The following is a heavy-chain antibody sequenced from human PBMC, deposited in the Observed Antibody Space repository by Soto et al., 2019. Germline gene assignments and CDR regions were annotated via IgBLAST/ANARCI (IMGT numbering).Heavy chain of an antibody. CDR3: ARTVTAMVYGAFDI. Sequence: GGSLRLSCAASGFTFSSYWMSWVRQAPGKGLEWVANIKQDGSEKYYVDSVKGRFTISRDNAKNSLYLQMNSLRAEDTAVYYCARTVTAMVYGAFDIWGQGTMVTVSS. CDR1: GFTFSSYW. CDR2: IKQDGSEK. J-gene: IGHJ3*02. V-gene: IGHV3-7*01. D-gene: IGHD5-18*01.